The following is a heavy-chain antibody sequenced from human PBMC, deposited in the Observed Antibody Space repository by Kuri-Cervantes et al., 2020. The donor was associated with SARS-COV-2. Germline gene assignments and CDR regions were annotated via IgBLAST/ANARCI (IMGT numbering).Heavy chain of an antibody. CDR1: QFNFDNNA. J-gene: IGHJ4*02. Sequence: GESLKISCVASQFNFDNNAMTWVRQAPGKGLEWVSVIYSGGSTYYADSVKGRFTISRDNSKNTLYLQMNSLRAEDTAVYYCARGYDFWSGPGYYFDYWGQGTLVTVSS. CDR3: ARGYDFWSGPGYYFDY. V-gene: IGHV3-66*02. D-gene: IGHD3-3*01. CDR2: IYSGGST.